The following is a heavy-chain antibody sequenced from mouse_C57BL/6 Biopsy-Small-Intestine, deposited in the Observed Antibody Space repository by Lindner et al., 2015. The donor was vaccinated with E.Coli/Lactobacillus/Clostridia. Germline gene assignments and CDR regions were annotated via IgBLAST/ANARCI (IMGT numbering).Heavy chain of an antibody. CDR1: GYTFTGYW. CDR2: ILPGSGGT. J-gene: IGHJ2*01. CDR3: ARWGDY. V-gene: IGHV1-9*01. Sequence: VQLQESGAELMKPGASVKLSCKATGYTFTGYWTEWVKQRPGHGLEWIGEILPGSGGTNYNEKFKGKATLTTDTSSNTAYMQLSSLTTEDSAIYYCARWGDYWGQGTTLTVSS.